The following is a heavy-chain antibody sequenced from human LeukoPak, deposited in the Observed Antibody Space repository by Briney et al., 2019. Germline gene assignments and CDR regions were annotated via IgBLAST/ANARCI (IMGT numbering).Heavy chain of an antibody. V-gene: IGHV1-18*01. CDR1: GYIFINYG. CDR2: ISPYNGHT. CDR3: AKTRDTVLNEY. Sequence: ASVKVSCKASGYIFINYGISWVRQAPGQGLEWMGWISPYNGHTNYAPNLQDRFTMTTDTSTSTAYMELRSLRSDDTAVYYCAKTRDTVLNEYWGQGTLVTVSS. J-gene: IGHJ4*02.